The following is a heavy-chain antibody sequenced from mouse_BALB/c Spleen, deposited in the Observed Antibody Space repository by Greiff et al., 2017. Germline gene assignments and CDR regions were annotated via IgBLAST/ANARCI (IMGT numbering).Heavy chain of an antibody. J-gene: IGHJ3*01. CDR1: GYTFTSYW. Sequence: QVQLQQSGAELVRPGASVKLSCKASGYTFTSYWINWVKQRPGQGLEWIGNIYPSDSYTNYNQKFKDKATLTVDKSSSTAYMQLSSPTSEDSAVYYCTRTVWDAFAYWGQGTLVTVSA. CDR3: TRTVWDAFAY. D-gene: IGHD4-1*01. V-gene: IGHV1-69*02. CDR2: IYPSDSYT.